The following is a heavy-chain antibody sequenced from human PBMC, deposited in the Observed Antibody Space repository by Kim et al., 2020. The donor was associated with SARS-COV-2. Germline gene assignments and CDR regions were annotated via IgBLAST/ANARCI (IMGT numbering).Heavy chain of an antibody. CDR3: AKAYSGSFQGTFHS. Sequence: GGSLRLSCAASGFTFNNYGMHWVRQAPGKGLEWVAVISYDESHIYYADSVKGRFTISRDNSKNTLYLQMNSLGGEDTALYYCAKAYSGSFQGTFHSWGQGTLVTVSS. CDR1: GFTFNNYG. V-gene: IGHV3-30*18. J-gene: IGHJ4*02. D-gene: IGHD1-26*01. CDR2: ISYDESHI.